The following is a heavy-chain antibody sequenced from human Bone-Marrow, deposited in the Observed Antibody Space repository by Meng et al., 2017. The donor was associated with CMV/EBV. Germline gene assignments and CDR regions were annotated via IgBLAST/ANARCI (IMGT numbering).Heavy chain of an antibody. Sequence: GESLKISCAASGFTFSSYEMNWVRQAPGKGLEWVSYISSSGSTIYYADSVKGRFTISRDDSKNALFLHMNSLRAEDTAVYYCARHRGLTTWGQGALVTVSS. J-gene: IGHJ4*02. V-gene: IGHV3-48*03. CDR2: ISSSGSTI. CDR1: GFTFSSYE. CDR3: ARHRGLTT. D-gene: IGHD3-10*01.